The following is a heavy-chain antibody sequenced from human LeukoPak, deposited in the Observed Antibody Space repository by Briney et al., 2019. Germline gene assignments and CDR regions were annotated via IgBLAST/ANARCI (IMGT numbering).Heavy chain of an antibody. CDR3: ARVLSYYDSSGFPSY. D-gene: IGHD3-22*01. CDR1: GYTFTSYY. Sequence: ASVKVSCKASGYTFTSYYMHWVRQAPGQGLEWMGIINPSGGSTSYAQKFQGRVTMTRDTSTSTVYMELSSLRSEDTAVYYCARVLSYYDSSGFPSYWGRGTLVTVSS. CDR2: INPSGGST. V-gene: IGHV1-46*01. J-gene: IGHJ4*02.